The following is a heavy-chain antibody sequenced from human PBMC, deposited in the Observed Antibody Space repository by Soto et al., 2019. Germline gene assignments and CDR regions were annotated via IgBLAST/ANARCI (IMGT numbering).Heavy chain of an antibody. CDR3: ARGGYSYGRNWFDP. CDR2: INPNTGDT. Sequence: GASVKVSCKASGYMFTVYYMHWVRQAPGQGLEWMGWINPNTGDTNYALKFQGWVTMTRDTSISTAYMELTRLKSDDTALYYCARGGYSYGRNWFDPWGQGTLVTVSS. J-gene: IGHJ5*02. D-gene: IGHD5-18*01. CDR1: GYMFTVYY. V-gene: IGHV1-2*04.